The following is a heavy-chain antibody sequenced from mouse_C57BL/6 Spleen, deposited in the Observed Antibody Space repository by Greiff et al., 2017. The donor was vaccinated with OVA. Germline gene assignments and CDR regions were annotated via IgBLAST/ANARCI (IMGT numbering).Heavy chain of an antibody. D-gene: IGHD1-1*01. CDR3: ANIAYYGSSLAWFAY. J-gene: IGHJ3*01. CDR1: GYTFTDYY. V-gene: IGHV1-76*01. CDR2: IYPGSGNN. Sequence: QVQLQQSGAELVRPGASVKLSCKASGYTFTDYYINWVKQRPGQGLEWIARIYPGSGNNYSNEKFKGKATLTAEKSSSTAYMHLSSLTSEDSAVYFCANIAYYGSSLAWFAYWGQGTLVTVSA.